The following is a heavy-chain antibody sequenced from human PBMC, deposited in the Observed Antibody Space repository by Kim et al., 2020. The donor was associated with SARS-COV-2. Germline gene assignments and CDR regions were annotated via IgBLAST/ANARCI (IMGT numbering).Heavy chain of an antibody. CDR3: ARGPNYYYYGMDV. V-gene: IGHV1-69*01. Sequence: YAQKFQGRVTIPADESTSTAYMELSSLRSEDTAVYYCARGPNYYYYGMDVWGQGTTVTVSS. J-gene: IGHJ6*02.